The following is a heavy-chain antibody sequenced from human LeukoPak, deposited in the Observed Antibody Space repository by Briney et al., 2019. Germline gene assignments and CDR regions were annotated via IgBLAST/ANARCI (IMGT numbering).Heavy chain of an antibody. Sequence: GESLKISCKGSGYSFTSYWIGWGRQMPGKGLGWMGINYPGDSDNRYSPSFQGQVPISADKSISTAYPQWSSLKVSDTAMYYCARHWCGGDCYGNWFDPWGEGTLVSVSS. V-gene: IGHV5-51*01. J-gene: IGHJ5*02. CDR2: NYPGDSDN. CDR1: GYSFTSYW. CDR3: ARHWCGGDCYGNWFDP. D-gene: IGHD2-21*02.